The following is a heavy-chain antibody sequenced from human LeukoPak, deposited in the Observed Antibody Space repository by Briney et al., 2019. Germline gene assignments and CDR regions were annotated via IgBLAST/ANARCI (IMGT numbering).Heavy chain of an antibody. D-gene: IGHD3-16*01. Sequence: SETLSLTCTVSGGSISSYYWSWIRQPPGKGLEWIGEINHSGSTNYNPSLKSRVTISVDTSKNQFSLKLSSVTAADTAVYYCARGLAKGVVYWGQGTLDTVSS. J-gene: IGHJ4*02. V-gene: IGHV4-34*01. CDR2: INHSGST. CDR1: GGSISSYY. CDR3: ARGLAKGVVY.